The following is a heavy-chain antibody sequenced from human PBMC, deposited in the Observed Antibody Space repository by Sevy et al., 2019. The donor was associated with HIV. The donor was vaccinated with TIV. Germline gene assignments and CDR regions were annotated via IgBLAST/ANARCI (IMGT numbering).Heavy chain of an antibody. J-gene: IGHJ4*02. D-gene: IGHD6-19*01. CDR3: ARTYVSDAVAGPPDY. Sequence: ASVKVSCKASGYTFTGYYMHWVRQAPGQGLEWMGWINPNSGGTNYAQKFRGRVTMTRDTSISTAYMELSRLRSDDTAVYYCARTYVSDAVAGPPDYWGQGTLVTVSS. CDR2: INPNSGGT. V-gene: IGHV1-2*02. CDR1: GYTFTGYY.